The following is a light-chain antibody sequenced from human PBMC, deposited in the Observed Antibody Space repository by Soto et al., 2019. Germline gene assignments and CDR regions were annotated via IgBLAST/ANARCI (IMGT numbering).Light chain of an antibody. J-gene: IGLJ1*01. V-gene: IGLV2-8*01. CDR1: NSDVGAYNY. Sequence: QSALTQPASVSGSPGQSITISCTGTNSDVGAYNYVSWYLQHPGKAPQLMIYEVSERPSGVPDRFSGSKSGNTASLTVSGLQAEDEADYYCASYAASNVFGTGTKVTVL. CDR2: EVS. CDR3: ASYAASNV.